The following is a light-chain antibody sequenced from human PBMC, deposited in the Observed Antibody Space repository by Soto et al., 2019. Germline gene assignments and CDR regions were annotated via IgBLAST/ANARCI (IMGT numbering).Light chain of an antibody. Sequence: QSALTQPASVSGSPGQSITISCTGTSSDVGGYNYVSWYQQHPGKAPKLMIYEVSNRPSGVSNRFSGSKSGNTASLTISGLQAEDEADYYCSSDTSSSTHVFGTGTKV. V-gene: IGLV2-14*01. CDR3: SSDTSSSTHV. CDR2: EVS. J-gene: IGLJ1*01. CDR1: SSDVGGYNY.